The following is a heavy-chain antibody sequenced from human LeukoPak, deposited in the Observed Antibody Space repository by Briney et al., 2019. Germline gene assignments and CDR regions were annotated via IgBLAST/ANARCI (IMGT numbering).Heavy chain of an antibody. D-gene: IGHD6-13*01. CDR3: ARAEGYSSSWYQYYFDY. V-gene: IGHV3-7*01. J-gene: IGHJ4*02. CDR2: IKQDGSEK. Sequence: GGSLRLSCAAYGFTFSSYWMSWVRQAPGNGLEWVANIKQDGSEKYYVDSVKGRFTISRDNAKNSLYLQMNSLRAEDTAVYYCARAEGYSSSWYQYYFDYWGQGTLVTVSS. CDR1: GFTFSSYW.